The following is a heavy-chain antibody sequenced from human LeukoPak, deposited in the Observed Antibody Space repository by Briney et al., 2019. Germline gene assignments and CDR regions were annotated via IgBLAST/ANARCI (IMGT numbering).Heavy chain of an antibody. D-gene: IGHD1-14*01. Sequence: ASVKVSCKPSGYTFTTYYLHWVRQAPGQGLEWMGWINPKNGGTNYAQKFQGRFTMTRDTSINTAYMELSGLTSDDTAVYYCARDPSNRYYTDVWGIGTTVTVSS. CDR2: INPKNGGT. V-gene: IGHV1-2*02. J-gene: IGHJ6*03. CDR3: ARDPSNRYYTDV. CDR1: GYTFTTYY.